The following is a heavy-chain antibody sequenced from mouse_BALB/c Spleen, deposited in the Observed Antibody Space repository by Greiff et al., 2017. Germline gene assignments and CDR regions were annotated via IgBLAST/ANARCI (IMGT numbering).Heavy chain of an antibody. D-gene: IGHD2-4*01. J-gene: IGHJ4*01. Sequence: EVQLQESGPGLVKPSQSLSLTCSVTGYSITSGYYWNWIRQFPGNKLEWMGYISYDGSNNYNPSLKNRISITRDTSKNQFFLKLNSVTTEDTATYYCAREEIYYDYDDAEHYWGQGTSVTVSS. CDR3: AREEIYYDYDDAEHY. V-gene: IGHV3-6*02. CDR1: GYSITSGYY. CDR2: ISYDGSN.